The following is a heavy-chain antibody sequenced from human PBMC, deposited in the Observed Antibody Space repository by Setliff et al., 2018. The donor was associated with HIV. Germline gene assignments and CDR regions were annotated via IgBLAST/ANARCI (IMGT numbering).Heavy chain of an antibody. CDR2: IYYSGST. D-gene: IGHD6-19*01. V-gene: IGHV4-39*07. Sequence: SETLSLTCTVSGGSISSSSYYWGWIRQPPGKGLEWTGSIYYSGSTYYNPSLKSRVTISVDKSKNQFSLKLSSVTAADTAVYYCARVGSGWYWGYYGMDVWGQGTTVTVSS. CDR3: ARVGSGWYWGYYGMDV. J-gene: IGHJ6*02. CDR1: GGSISSSSYY.